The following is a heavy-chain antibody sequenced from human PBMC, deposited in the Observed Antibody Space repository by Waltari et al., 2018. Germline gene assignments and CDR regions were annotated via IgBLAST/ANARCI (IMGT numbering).Heavy chain of an antibody. CDR1: GGSFSGYS. J-gene: IGHJ4*02. Sequence: QVQLQQWGAGLLKPSETLSLTCAVYGGSFSGYSWSWIRQPPGKGLEWIGETNHSGSTNYTPSLKSRVTISVDTSKNQFSLKLSSVTAADTAVYYCARHRGGLFDYWGQGTLVTVSS. CDR3: ARHRGGLFDY. CDR2: TNHSGST. D-gene: IGHD2-15*01. V-gene: IGHV4-34*01.